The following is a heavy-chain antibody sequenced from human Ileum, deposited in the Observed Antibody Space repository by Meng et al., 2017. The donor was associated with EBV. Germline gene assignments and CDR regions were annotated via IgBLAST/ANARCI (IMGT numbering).Heavy chain of an antibody. CDR2: VYHDGAT. Sequence: QVRLEVSGPGVLMQVGTLSLRCAFSGDSVSCGERGSGVRLPPGKWLECIGEVYHDGATNYHPSLKSRVTISLDKSKNEVNLHPNSPTAADTAVYCCARSSPGVRGLDYWGQGTLVTVSS. J-gene: IGHJ4*02. V-gene: IGHV4-4*01. D-gene: IGHD3-10*01. CDR1: GDSVSCGER. CDR3: ARSSPGVRGLDY.